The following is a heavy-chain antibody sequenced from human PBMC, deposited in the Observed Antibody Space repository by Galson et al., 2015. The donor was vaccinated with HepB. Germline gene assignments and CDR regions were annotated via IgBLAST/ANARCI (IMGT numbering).Heavy chain of an antibody. CDR1: GDSVSTNIVA. CDR3: TRVRHLARGMDV. J-gene: IGHJ6*02. Sequence: CAISGDSVSTNIVAWNWIRQSPSRGLEWLGRTYYRSKRYNDYAVSVQSRITINPDTSRNQFSLQLNSVTPEDTGVYYCTRVRHLARGMDVWGQGTTVTVSS. V-gene: IGHV6-1*01. CDR2: TYYRSKRYN. D-gene: IGHD5-12*01.